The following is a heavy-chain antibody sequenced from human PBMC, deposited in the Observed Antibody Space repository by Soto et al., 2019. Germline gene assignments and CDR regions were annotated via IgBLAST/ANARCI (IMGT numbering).Heavy chain of an antibody. CDR1: GGSISSYY. D-gene: IGHD6-13*01. V-gene: IGHV4-59*08. CDR3: ARQTPRKAGD. CDR2: IYYSGST. J-gene: IGHJ4*02. Sequence: SETLSLTCTVSGGSISSYYWSWIRQPPGKGLEWIGYIYYSGSTNYNPSLKSRVTISVDTSKNQFSLKLSSVTAADTAVYYCARQTPRKAGDWGQGTLVTVSS.